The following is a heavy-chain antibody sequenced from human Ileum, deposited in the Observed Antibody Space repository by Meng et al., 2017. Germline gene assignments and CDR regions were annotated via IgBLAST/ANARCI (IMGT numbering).Heavy chain of an antibody. CDR2: IHNSGGL. Sequence: SETLSLTCTVSGASVSSYYWSWIRQTPGKGLEWIGHIHNSGGLTYNPSLKSRVTMSVDTSKNQFSLKLSSVAAADTAVYYCARDIREVGATYYLDYWGQGTLVTVSS. J-gene: IGHJ4*02. CDR3: ARDIREVGATYYLDY. V-gene: IGHV4-59*02. CDR1: GASVSSYY. D-gene: IGHD1-26*01.